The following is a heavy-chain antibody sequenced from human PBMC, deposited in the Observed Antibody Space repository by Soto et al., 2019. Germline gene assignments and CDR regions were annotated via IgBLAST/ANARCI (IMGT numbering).Heavy chain of an antibody. D-gene: IGHD5-12*01. J-gene: IGHJ4*02. CDR1: GGSISSYY. V-gene: IGHV4-59*08. CDR3: ARLLGDGYNHDY. CDR2: IYYSGST. Sequence: SETLSLTCTVSGGSISSYYWSWIRQPPGKGLEWIGYIYYSGSTNYNPSLKSRVTISVDTSKNQFSLKLSSVTAADTAVYYCARLLGDGYNHDYWGQGTLVTVS.